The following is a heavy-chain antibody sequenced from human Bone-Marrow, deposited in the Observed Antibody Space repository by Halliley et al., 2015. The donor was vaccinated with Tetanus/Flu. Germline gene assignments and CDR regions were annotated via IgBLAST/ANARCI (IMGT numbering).Heavy chain of an antibody. J-gene: IGHJ4*02. Sequence: AIVSYDGTGKYYGDSVRGRFTISRDNSKNTVYLQMNSLRVDDTAVYYCAKDRGWQQLPLRYFDSWGQGTLVTVSS. V-gene: IGHV3-30*18. CDR2: VSYDGTGK. D-gene: IGHD6-13*01. CDR3: AKDRGWQQLPLRYFDS.